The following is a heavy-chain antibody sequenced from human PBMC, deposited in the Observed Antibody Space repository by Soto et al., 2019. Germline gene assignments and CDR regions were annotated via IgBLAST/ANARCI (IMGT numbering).Heavy chain of an antibody. CDR2: IFSNDEK. CDR3: ARILFGRSVAGGYFYMDV. V-gene: IGHV2-26*01. D-gene: IGHD6-19*01. CDR1: GFSLSNGTVG. Sequence: SGPTLVNPTETLTLTCTVSGFSLSNGTVGVSRIRQPPGKALEWLAHIFSNDEKSYRTSLKSRLTISEDTSKSQVVLTMTNVDPVDTATYYCARILFGRSVAGGYFYMDVWGKGTTVTVSS. J-gene: IGHJ6*03.